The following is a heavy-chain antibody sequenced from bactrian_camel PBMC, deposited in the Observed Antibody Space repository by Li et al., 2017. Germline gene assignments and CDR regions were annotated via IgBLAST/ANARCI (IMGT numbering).Heavy chain of an antibody. D-gene: IGHD8*01. V-gene: IGHV3S1*01. CDR1: GYTYTDVC. Sequence: HVQLVESGGGSVQNGGSLQLTCTAFGYTYTDVCMGWFRQTPGKEREEVAATGPSTTKYADSVKGRFTLSKDNDKNIQYLQMNSLKPEDTGMYYCAARRHGECYFWANNWSRATWYDYWGQGTQVTVS. CDR3: AARRHGECYFWANNWSRATWYDY. J-gene: IGHJ4*01. CDR2: TGPSTT.